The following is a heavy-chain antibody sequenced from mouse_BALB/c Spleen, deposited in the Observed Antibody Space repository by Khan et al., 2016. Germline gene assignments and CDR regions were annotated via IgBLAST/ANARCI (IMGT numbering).Heavy chain of an antibody. V-gene: IGHV3-8*02. CDR2: ISYSGNT. D-gene: IGHD1-1*01. CDR1: GGSITSGY. Sequence: EVQLQESGPSLVKPSQTLSLTCSVTGGSITSGYWNWIRKFPGNKLEYMGYISYSGNTYYNPSLKSRISITRDTSKNQYYLQLNSVTNEDTASCYCARKDYYGSHVDYGGQGTSVTVSS. CDR3: ARKDYYGSHVDY. J-gene: IGHJ4*01.